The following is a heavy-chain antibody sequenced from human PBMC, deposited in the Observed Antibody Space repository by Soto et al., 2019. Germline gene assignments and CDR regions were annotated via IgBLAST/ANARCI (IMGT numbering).Heavy chain of an antibody. CDR3: ATDPSNGCDDAFDI. CDR2: INPSGDTT. Sequence: QVQLVQSGAEVKKPGASVKVSCKASGNTFTKYYMHWVRQAPGQGLEWMGIINPSGDTTIYAQKFQGRVTMTRDTSTSTVYMDLSSLTSEDTAVYYCATDPSNGCDDAFDIWGQGTMVTVSS. V-gene: IGHV1-46*01. J-gene: IGHJ3*02. CDR1: GNTFTKYY. D-gene: IGHD2-8*01.